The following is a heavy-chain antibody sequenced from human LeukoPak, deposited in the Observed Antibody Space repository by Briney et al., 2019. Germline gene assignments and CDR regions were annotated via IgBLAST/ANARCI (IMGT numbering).Heavy chain of an antibody. V-gene: IGHV3-23*01. CDR3: AEETWSRDHEY. CDR2: ISSSGDNT. J-gene: IGHJ4*02. Sequence: GGSLRLSCAASGFTFSTYAPSWVRQAPGKGLEWVSTISSSGDNTYYADSVKGRFTISRDNSKNTLYLEMSTLRAEDTAVYYCAEETWSRDHEYWGLGTLVTVSS. D-gene: IGHD1-1*01. CDR1: GFTFSTYA.